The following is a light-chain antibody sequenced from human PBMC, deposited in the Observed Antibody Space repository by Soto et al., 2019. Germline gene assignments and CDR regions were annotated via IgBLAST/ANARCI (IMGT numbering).Light chain of an antibody. Sequence: QSVLTQPPSASGTPGQRVTISCSGSSSNIGSNTVNWYQQLPGTAPKLLIYSNNQQPSGVPERFSGSKSGTSASLAISGLQSADEADYYCAAGDDSLNGWVFGGGTKLTVL. CDR3: AAGDDSLNGWV. CDR2: SNN. J-gene: IGLJ3*02. CDR1: SSNIGSNT. V-gene: IGLV1-44*01.